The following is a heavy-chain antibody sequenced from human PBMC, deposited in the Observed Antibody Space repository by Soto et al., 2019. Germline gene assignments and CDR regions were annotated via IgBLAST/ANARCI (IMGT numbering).Heavy chain of an antibody. D-gene: IGHD4-17*01. J-gene: IGHJ4*02. CDR1: GYTFTSYY. CDR2: INPSGGST. V-gene: IGHV1-46*03. Sequence: QVQLVQSGAEVKKPGASVKVSCKASGYTFTSYYMHWVRQAPGQGLEWMGIINPSGGSTSYAQKLQGRVTVTRDTSTSTVYMELSSLRSEDTAVYYCARTPYGARGLFDYWGQGTLVTVSS. CDR3: ARTPYGARGLFDY.